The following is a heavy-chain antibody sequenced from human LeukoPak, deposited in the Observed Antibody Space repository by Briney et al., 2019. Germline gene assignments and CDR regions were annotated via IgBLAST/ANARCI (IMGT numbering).Heavy chain of an antibody. Sequence: ASVKVSCKASGYXXXHNYIHWVRQAPGXXXXXXXXXNPNNPATRTSHKFQGRVTMTSDSSISTVYLELNGLKADDTAVYFCARVRDFSNSPFNWFDAWGQGTLVTVSS. CDR2: XNPNNPAT. D-gene: IGHD2-21*02. J-gene: IGHJ5*02. CDR3: ARVRDFSNSPFNWFDA. CDR1: GYXXXHNY. V-gene: IGHV1-2*07.